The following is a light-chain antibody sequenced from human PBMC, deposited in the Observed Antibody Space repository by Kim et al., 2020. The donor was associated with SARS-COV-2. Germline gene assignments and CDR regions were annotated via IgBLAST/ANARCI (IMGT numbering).Light chain of an antibody. CDR1: QSISSY. V-gene: IGKV1-39*01. Sequence: GDRVTITCRASQSISSYLNWYQKKAGEDPELLIYAASTLQSGVPSRFSGSGSGTDFTLIISSLQPEDFATYYCQQSYSTLWTFGQGTKVDIK. CDR3: QQSYSTLWT. J-gene: IGKJ1*01. CDR2: AAS.